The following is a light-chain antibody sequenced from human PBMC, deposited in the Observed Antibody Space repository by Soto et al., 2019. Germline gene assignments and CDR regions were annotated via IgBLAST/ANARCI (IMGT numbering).Light chain of an antibody. Sequence: DIVMTQSPDSLAVSLGERATINCKSSQSVLYSSNNKDYLDWYQQKPGQPPRLLIYWSSTRESGVPDRFSGSGSGTDFTLTISSLQAEDVAVYYCQQYYTPPITFGQGTRLDIK. J-gene: IGKJ5*01. CDR2: WSS. V-gene: IGKV4-1*01. CDR1: QSVLYSSNNKDY. CDR3: QQYYTPPIT.